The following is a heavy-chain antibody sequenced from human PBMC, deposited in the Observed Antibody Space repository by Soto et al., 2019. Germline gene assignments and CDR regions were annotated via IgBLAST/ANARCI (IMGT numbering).Heavy chain of an antibody. Sequence: QVQLQPWGAGLLKPSETLSLTCAVYGGSFSGYYWSWIRQPPGKGLEWIGEINHSGSTNYNPSLKSRVTISVDTSKNQFSLKLSSVTAADTAVYYCARGFAYYDFWSGYYGNWFDPWGQGTLVTVSS. CDR1: GGSFSGYY. V-gene: IGHV4-34*01. J-gene: IGHJ5*02. D-gene: IGHD3-3*01. CDR2: INHSGST. CDR3: ARGFAYYDFWSGYYGNWFDP.